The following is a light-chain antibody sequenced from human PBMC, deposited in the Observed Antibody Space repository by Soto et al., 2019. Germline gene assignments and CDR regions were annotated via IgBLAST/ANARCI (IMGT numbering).Light chain of an antibody. V-gene: IGLV1-44*01. CDR1: SSNIGSNT. CDR2: SNN. CDR3: ATWDDSLNGPV. Sequence: QSVLTQPPSASGTPGQRVTISCSGSSSNIGSNTVNWYQQLPGTAPKLLIYSNNQGPSGVPDRFSGSESGTSASLAISGLQSEDEADYYCATWDDSLNGPVFGGGTKLTVL. J-gene: IGLJ3*02.